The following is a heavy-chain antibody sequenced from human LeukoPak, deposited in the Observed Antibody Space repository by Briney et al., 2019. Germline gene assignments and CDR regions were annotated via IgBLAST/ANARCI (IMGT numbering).Heavy chain of an antibody. CDR3: AGGTTVTTK. D-gene: IGHD4-17*01. Sequence: SETLSLTCTVSGYSISSGYYWGWIRQPPGKGLEWIGSIYYSGSTYYNPSLKSRVTISVDTSKNQFSLKLSSVTAADTAVYYCAGGTTVTTKWGQGTLVTVSS. CDR1: GYSISSGYY. CDR2: IYYSGST. V-gene: IGHV4-38-2*02. J-gene: IGHJ4*02.